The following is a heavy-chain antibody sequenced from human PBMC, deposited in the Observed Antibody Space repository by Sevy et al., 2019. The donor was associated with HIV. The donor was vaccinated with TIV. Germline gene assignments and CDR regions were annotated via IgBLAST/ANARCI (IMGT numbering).Heavy chain of an antibody. CDR1: GFTFSNYG. V-gene: IGHV3-30*02. Sequence: GGSLRLSCAASGFTFSNYGMHWVRLVPAKGLEWVTCVRYDGSDKDYAASVKGRFTISRDDSKNTLYLQMDSLRAEDTAIYYCAKDLAGPGRRYFDYWGQGTLVTVSS. CDR3: AKDLAGPGRRYFDY. D-gene: IGHD6-13*01. CDR2: VRYDGSDK. J-gene: IGHJ4*02.